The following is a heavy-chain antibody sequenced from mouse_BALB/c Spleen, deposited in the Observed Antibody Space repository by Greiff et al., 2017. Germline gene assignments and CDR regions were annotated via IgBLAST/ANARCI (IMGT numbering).Heavy chain of an antibody. V-gene: IGHV5-6*01. J-gene: IGHJ2*01. CDR2: ISSGGSYT. CDR3: ARFGDYDVNYFGC. D-gene: IGHD2-4*01. CDR1: GCTFSSYG. Sequence: EVKLMESGGDLVKPGGSLKLSCAASGCTFSSYGMSWVRQTPDKRLEWVATISSGGSYTYYTDSLKGRFTISRDNAKNTLYLQMSSLKSEDTAMYYCARFGDYDVNYFGCWGQGTTLTVSS.